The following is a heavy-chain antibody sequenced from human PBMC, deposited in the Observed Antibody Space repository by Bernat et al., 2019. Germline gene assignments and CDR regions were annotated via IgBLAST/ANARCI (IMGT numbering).Heavy chain of an antibody. CDR2: ISGSGGST. CDR1: GFTFSSYA. CDR3: AKDTLDYYDSSGYYFSGLWWDY. V-gene: IGHV3-23*01. Sequence: EVQLLESGGGLVQPGGSLRLSCAASGFTFSSYAMSWVRQAPGKGLEWVSAISGSGGSTYYADSVKGRCTSSRDNAKNTLYLQMNSLRAEDTAVYYCAKDTLDYYDSSGYYFSGLWWDYWGQGTLVTVSS. D-gene: IGHD3-22*01. J-gene: IGHJ4*02.